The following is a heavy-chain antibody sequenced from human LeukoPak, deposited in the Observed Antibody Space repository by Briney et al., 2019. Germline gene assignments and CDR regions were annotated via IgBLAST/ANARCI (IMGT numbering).Heavy chain of an antibody. J-gene: IGHJ4*02. D-gene: IGHD1-26*01. Sequence: GGSLRLSWTASGFTFSNYWMSWVRQAPGKGLEWVANIRQDGGLKHYVDSVKGRFTISRDNAENSLYLQMNSLRAEDTAVYYCAREIVGAIKSYFDYWGQGTLVTASS. CDR2: IRQDGGLK. CDR1: GFTFSNYW. CDR3: AREIVGAIKSYFDY. V-gene: IGHV3-7*01.